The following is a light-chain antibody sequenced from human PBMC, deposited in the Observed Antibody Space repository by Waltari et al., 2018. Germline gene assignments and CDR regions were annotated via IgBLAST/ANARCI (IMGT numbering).Light chain of an antibody. CDR2: WAS. CDR3: QQYYSTPPT. V-gene: IGKV4-1*01. J-gene: IGKJ4*01. CDR1: QRVLYSSNNKNY. Sequence: DTVMTQSPDSLAVSPAERATINCHSRQRVLYSSNNKNYLAWYQEKPGQPPKLLIYWASTRESGVPDRFSGSGSGTDFTLTISSLQAEDVAVYYCQQYYSTPPTFGGGTKVEIK.